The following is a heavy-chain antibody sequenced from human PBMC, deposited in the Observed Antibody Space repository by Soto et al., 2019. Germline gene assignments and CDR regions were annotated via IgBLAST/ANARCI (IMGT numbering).Heavy chain of an antibody. CDR1: GYTFTSYG. CDR3: ARGHLYDFWSGYFRRGGENNWFDP. CDR2: ISAYNGNT. D-gene: IGHD3-3*01. J-gene: IGHJ5*02. Sequence: ASVKVSCKASGYTFTSYGISWVRQAPGQGLEWMGWISAYNGNTNYAQKLQGRVTMTTDTSTSTAYMGLRSLRSDDTAVYYCARGHLYDFWSGYFRRGGENNWFDPWGQGTLVTVSS. V-gene: IGHV1-18*01.